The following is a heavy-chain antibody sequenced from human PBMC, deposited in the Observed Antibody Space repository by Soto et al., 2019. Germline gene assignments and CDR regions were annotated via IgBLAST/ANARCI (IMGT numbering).Heavy chain of an antibody. CDR1: GCSIRSSNW. CDR2: IYHSGST. J-gene: IGHJ4*02. Sequence: SETLSLPCSVSGCSIRSSNWWSWVRQPPGKGLEWIGEIYHSGSTNYNPSLKSRVTISVDKSKNQFSLKLSSVTAADTAVYYCARGPPGLIAAAGTVVNYWGQGTLVTVSS. V-gene: IGHV4-4*02. CDR3: ARGPPGLIAAAGTVVNY. D-gene: IGHD6-13*01.